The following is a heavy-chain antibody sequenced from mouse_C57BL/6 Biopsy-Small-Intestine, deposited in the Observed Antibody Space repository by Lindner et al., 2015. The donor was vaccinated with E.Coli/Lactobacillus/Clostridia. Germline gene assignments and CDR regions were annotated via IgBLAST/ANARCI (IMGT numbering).Heavy chain of an antibody. Sequence: VQLQESGPELVKPGASVKISCKASGYAFSSSWMNWVKQRPGKGLEWIGRIYPGDGDTNYNGKFKGKATLTADKSSSTAYMQLSSLTSKDSAVYFCARGDRQLGNYFDYWGQGTTLTVSS. J-gene: IGHJ2*01. CDR2: IYPGDGDT. D-gene: IGHD3-2*01. CDR3: ARGDRQLGNYFDY. V-gene: IGHV1-82*01. CDR1: GYAFSSSW.